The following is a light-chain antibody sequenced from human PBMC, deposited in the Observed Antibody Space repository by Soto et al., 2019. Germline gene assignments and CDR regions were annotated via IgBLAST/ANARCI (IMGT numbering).Light chain of an antibody. V-gene: IGKV3-20*01. CDR3: QQYGSSPGIT. Sequence: EIVLTQSPGTLSLSPGERATLSCRASQTVRNNYLAWYQQKPGQAPRLLIYDASSRATGIPDRFSGSGSGTDFTLTISRLEPEDFAVYYCQQYGSSPGITFGQGTRLEIK. CDR2: DAS. CDR1: QTVRNNY. J-gene: IGKJ5*01.